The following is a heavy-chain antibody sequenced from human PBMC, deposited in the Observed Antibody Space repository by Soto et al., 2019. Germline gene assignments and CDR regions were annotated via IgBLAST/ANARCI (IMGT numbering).Heavy chain of an antibody. CDR1: GFTFSSYG. D-gene: IGHD2-2*01. V-gene: IGHV3-33*01. CDR3: AREPPYRSYCSSTSCYGDYFDY. Sequence: QVQLVESGGGVVQPGRSLRLSCAASGFTFSSYGMHWVRQAPGKGLEWVAVIWYDGSNKYYADSVKGRFTISRDNSKNARYLQMKSLRAEDTAGYCCAREPPYRSYCSSTSCYGDYFDYWGQGTLVTVSS. J-gene: IGHJ4*02. CDR2: IWYDGSNK.